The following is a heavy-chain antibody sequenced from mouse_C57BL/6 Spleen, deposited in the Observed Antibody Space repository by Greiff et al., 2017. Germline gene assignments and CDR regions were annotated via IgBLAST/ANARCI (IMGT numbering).Heavy chain of an antibody. Sequence: EVHLVESGPGLVKPSQSLSLTCSVTGYSITSGYYWNWIRQFPGNKLEWMGYISYDGSNNYNPSLKNRISITRDTSKNQLFLKLNSVTTEDTATYYCARDPKGYFDVWGTGTTVTVAS. CDR3: ARDPKGYFDV. CDR2: ISYDGSN. J-gene: IGHJ1*03. V-gene: IGHV3-6*01. CDR1: GYSITSGYY.